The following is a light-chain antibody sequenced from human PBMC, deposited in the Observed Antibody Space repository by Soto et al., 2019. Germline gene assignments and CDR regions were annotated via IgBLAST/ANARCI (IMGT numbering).Light chain of an antibody. CDR3: QQLISYPLT. CDR2: AAS. J-gene: IGKJ4*01. Sequence: IQLTQSPSSLSASVGDRVTLTCRASQGINSFLAWYQQKPGKAPKLLIYAASTLQSGVPSRFSGSGSGTDFTLTISSLQSEDFATYYCQQLISYPLTFGGGTKVEIK. V-gene: IGKV1-9*01. CDR1: QGINSF.